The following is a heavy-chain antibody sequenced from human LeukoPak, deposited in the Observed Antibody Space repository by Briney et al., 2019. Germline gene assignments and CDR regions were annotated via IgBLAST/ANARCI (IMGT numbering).Heavy chain of an antibody. V-gene: IGHV6-1*01. J-gene: IGHJ5*02. Sequence: SQTLSLTCALSGDSFSSNSAAWNWLRQSPSRGLEWLGRTYYRSKWYNDYAVSVKSRITINPDTSKNQFSLQLNSVTPEDTAIYYCARDLSGVGDGWFDPWGQGTLVTVSP. D-gene: IGHD3-16*01. CDR3: ARDLSGVGDGWFDP. CDR1: GDSFSSNSAA. CDR2: TYYRSKWYN.